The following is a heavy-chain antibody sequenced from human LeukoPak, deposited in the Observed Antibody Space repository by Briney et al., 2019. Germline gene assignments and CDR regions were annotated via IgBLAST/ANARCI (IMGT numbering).Heavy chain of an antibody. CDR3: ARRIAAAGTNWFDP. D-gene: IGHD6-13*01. V-gene: IGHV4-59*08. CDR2: IYYSGST. J-gene: IGHJ5*02. CDR1: GGSISSYY. Sequence: SETLSLTCTVSGGSISSYYWSWIRQPPGKGLEWIGYIYYSGSTNYNPSLKSRVTISVDTSKNQFSLKLSSVTAADTAVYYCARRIAAAGTNWFDPWGQGTLVTVSS.